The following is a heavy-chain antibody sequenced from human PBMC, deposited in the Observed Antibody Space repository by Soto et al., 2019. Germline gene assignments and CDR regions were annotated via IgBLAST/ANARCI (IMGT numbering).Heavy chain of an antibody. J-gene: IGHJ5*02. V-gene: IGHV1-69*13. Sequence: ASVKVSCKASGGTFSSYAISWVRQAHGQGLEWMGGIIPIFGTANYAQKFQGRVTITADESKSTAYMELSSLRSEDTAVYYCARDYCTNGVCYRNWFDPWGQGTLVTVPQ. CDR3: ARDYCTNGVCYRNWFDP. D-gene: IGHD2-8*01. CDR1: GGTFSSYA. CDR2: IIPIFGTA.